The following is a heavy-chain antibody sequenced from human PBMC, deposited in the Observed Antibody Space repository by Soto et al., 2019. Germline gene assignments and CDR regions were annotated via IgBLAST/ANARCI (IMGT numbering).Heavy chain of an antibody. Sequence: PSETLSLTSAVSGASVSSTYCWSWVHQPPGKGPEWIGEINHRGSANYNPSLKIRVTISVVISKSQFSLRLTSVTAADTAVYYCARYNAASGTYYFDFWGQGALVTVS. CDR2: INHRGSA. J-gene: IGHJ4*02. CDR1: GASVSSTYC. D-gene: IGHD6-13*01. V-gene: IGHV4-4*02. CDR3: ARYNAASGTYYFDF.